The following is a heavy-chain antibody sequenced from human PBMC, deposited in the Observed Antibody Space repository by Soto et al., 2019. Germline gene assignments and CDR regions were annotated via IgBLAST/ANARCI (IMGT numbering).Heavy chain of an antibody. D-gene: IGHD3-22*01. CDR3: AKDDLIVVVLSGFDP. V-gene: IGHV3-23*01. CDR2: ISGSGGST. Sequence: LRLSCAASGFTFSSYAMSWVRQAPGKGLEWVSAISGSGGSTYYADSVKGRFTISRDNSKNTLYLQMNSLRAEDTAVYYCAKDDLIVVVLSGFDPWGQGTLVTVSS. J-gene: IGHJ5*02. CDR1: GFTFSSYA.